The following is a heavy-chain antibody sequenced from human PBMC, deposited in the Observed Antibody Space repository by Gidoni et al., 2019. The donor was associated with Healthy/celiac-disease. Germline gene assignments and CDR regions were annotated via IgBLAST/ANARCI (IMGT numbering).Heavy chain of an antibody. CDR2: ISSSSSYI. CDR1: GFTFSSYS. CDR3: ARERIAVAGYGLDY. J-gene: IGHJ4*02. Sequence: EVQLVESGGGLVKPGVSLRLSFAASGFTFSSYSMNWVRQAPGKGQELVSSISSSSSYIYYADSVKGRFTISRDNAKNSLYLQMNSLRAEDTAVYYCARERIAVAGYGLDYWGQGTLVTVSS. V-gene: IGHV3-21*01. D-gene: IGHD6-19*01.